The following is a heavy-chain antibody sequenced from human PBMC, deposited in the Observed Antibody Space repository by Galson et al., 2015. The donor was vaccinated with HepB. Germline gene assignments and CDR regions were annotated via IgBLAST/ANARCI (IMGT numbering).Heavy chain of an antibody. V-gene: IGHV1-46*01. CDR1: GYTFTSYY. Sequence: SVKVSCKASGYTFTSYYMHWVRQAPGQGLEWMGIINPSGGSTSYAQKFQGRVTMTRDTSTSTVYMELSSLRSEDTAVYYCARGALVPAATSWFDPWGQGTLVTVSS. D-gene: IGHD2-2*01. CDR3: ARGALVPAATSWFDP. J-gene: IGHJ5*02. CDR2: INPSGGST.